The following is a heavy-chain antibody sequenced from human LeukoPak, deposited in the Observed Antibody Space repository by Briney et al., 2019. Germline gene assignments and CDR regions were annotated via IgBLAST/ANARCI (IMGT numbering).Heavy chain of an antibody. CDR1: GFTFSNAR. J-gene: IGHJ4*02. D-gene: IGHD2-2*01. V-gene: IGHV3-15*01. CDR3: TTGSLSVVVPAAMGIDY. CDR2: IKSKTDGGTT. Sequence: PGGSLRLSCAASGFTFSNARMSWVRQAPGKGLEWVGRIKSKTDGGTTDYAAPVKGRFTISRDDSKNTLYLQMNSLKAEDTAVYYCTTGSLSVVVPAAMGIDYWGQGTLVTVSS.